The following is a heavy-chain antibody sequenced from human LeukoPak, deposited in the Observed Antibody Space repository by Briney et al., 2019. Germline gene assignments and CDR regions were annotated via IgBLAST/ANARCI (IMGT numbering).Heavy chain of an antibody. V-gene: IGHV3-23*01. CDR2: ISGSGGST. D-gene: IGHD3-10*01. Sequence: AGGSLRLSCAASGFTFSSYAMSWVRQAPGKRLEWVSAISGSGGSTYYADSVKGRFTISRDNSKNTLYLQMNSLRAEDTAVYYCAKDRFTMVRGVIITVFDYWGQGTLVTVSS. CDR3: AKDRFTMVRGVIITVFDY. J-gene: IGHJ4*02. CDR1: GFTFSSYA.